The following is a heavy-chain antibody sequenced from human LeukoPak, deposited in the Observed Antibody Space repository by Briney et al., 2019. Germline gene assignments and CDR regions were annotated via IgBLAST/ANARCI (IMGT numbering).Heavy chain of an antibody. Sequence: GGSLRLSCAASGFTFSGSAMHWVRQPSRKGLEWVGRIRSKDNSYATAYAASVKGRFTISRDDSKNTAYLQMNSLKTEDTAVYYCTRAPMNWFDPWGQGNPGHRLL. CDR2: IRSKDNSYAT. CDR3: TRAPMNWFDP. CDR1: GFTFSGSA. J-gene: IGHJ5*02. V-gene: IGHV3-73*01.